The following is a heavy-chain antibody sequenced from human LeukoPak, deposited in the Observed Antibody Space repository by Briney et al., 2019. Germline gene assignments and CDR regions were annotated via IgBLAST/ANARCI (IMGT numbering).Heavy chain of an antibody. CDR1: GFTFSSYG. V-gene: IGHV3-33*08. CDR3: ARALGYSGYDLHY. Sequence: GRSLRLSCAASGFTFSSYGMHWVRQAPGKGLEWVAVIWYDGSNKYYADSVKGRFTISRDNSKNTLYLQMNSLRAEDTAVYYCARALGYSGYDLHYWGQGTLVTVSS. CDR2: IWYDGSNK. D-gene: IGHD5-12*01. J-gene: IGHJ4*02.